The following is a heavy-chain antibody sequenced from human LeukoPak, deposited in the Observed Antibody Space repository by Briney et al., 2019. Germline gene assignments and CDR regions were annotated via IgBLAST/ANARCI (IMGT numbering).Heavy chain of an antibody. CDR3: ARVIGSSGWYGGYYYYYYMDV. D-gene: IGHD6-19*01. V-gene: IGHV4-59*01. CDR2: TYCSGST. CDR1: GGSISSFY. J-gene: IGHJ6*03. Sequence: SETLSLTCTVSGGSISSFYWSWLRQPPGQELEWSRHTYCSGSTNYNPSLKSRVTISVDTAKNQFSLKLSSVTAAATAVYYCARVIGSSGWYGGYYYYYYMDVWGKGATVTVSS.